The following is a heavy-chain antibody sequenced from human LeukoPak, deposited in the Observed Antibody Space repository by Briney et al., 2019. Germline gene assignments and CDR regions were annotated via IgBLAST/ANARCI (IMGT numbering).Heavy chain of an antibody. Sequence: SETLSLTCAVYGGSFSGYYWSWIRQPPGKGLEWIGYIYYSGSTYYNPSLKSRVTISVDTSKNQFSLKLSSVTAADTAVYYCARAYCGGDCYLAYYYYYYMDVWGKGTTVTVSS. CDR2: IYYSGST. J-gene: IGHJ6*03. CDR3: ARAYCGGDCYLAYYYYYYMDV. D-gene: IGHD2-21*01. V-gene: IGHV4-30-4*08. CDR1: GGSFSGYY.